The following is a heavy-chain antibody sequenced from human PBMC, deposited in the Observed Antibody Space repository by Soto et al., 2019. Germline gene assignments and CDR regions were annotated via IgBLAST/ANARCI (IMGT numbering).Heavy chain of an antibody. V-gene: IGHV4-61*01. CDR2: IYYSGST. Sequence: QVQLQESGPGLVKPSETLSLTCTVSGGSVSSGSYYWSWIRQPPGKGLEWIGYIYYSGSTNYNPSLKRRVPLSVDTSKNQFSLKLSSVTAADTAVYYWASVTRTCISTSCYRYYYGMDVWGQGTTVTVSS. J-gene: IGHJ6*02. D-gene: IGHD2-2*02. CDR1: GGSVSSGSYY. CDR3: ASVTRTCISTSCYRYYYGMDV.